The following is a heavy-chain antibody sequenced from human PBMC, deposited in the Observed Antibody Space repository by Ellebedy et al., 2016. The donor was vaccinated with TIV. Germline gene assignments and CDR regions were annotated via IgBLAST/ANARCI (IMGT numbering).Heavy chain of an antibody. CDR2: ISYSGST. Sequence: SETLSLTXSVSGGSINNYFWSWIRQPPGKRLEWIGYISYSGSTDHNPSLKSRVTMSVDTSKNQFSLKLGSVTAADTAIYYCARGFCSATSCRRGSGYDYPDTFDIWGQGTMVTVSS. J-gene: IGHJ3*02. CDR1: GGSINNYF. CDR3: ARGFCSATSCRRGSGYDYPDTFDI. V-gene: IGHV4-59*01. D-gene: IGHD2-2*01.